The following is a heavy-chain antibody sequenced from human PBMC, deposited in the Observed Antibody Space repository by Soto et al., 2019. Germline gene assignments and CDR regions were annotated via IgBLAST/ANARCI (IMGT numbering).Heavy chain of an antibody. Sequence: PSETLSLTCAVSGGSFSGFYLTWIRQPPGEGLEWIGEINHSGTTNFNPSLRSRLTISLDSSKKHFSLKLTSMTAADAAVYYCARADRTLVTSYGLDVWGQGTTVTVSS. J-gene: IGHJ6*02. CDR2: INHSGTT. D-gene: IGHD2-21*02. CDR1: GGSFSGFY. V-gene: IGHV4-34*01. CDR3: ARADRTLVTSYGLDV.